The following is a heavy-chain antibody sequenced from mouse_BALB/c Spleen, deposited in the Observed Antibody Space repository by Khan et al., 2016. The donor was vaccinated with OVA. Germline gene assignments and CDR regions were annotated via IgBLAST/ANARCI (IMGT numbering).Heavy chain of an antibody. CDR1: GYTFTTYW. V-gene: IGHV1-7*01. CDR2: INPTSGYT. CDR3: TRDSIDY. J-gene: IGHJ2*01. Sequence: VELVESGAELAKPGASVKMSCKASGYTFTTYWMHWVKQRPGQGLEWIGYINPTSGYTDYNEKFTDRATLSADKSSSTAYMQLSSLTSEDSAVYYCTRDSIDYWGQGTTLTVSS.